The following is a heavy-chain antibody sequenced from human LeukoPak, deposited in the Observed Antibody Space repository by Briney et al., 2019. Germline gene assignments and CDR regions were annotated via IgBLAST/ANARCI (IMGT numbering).Heavy chain of an antibody. CDR1: GFTFSSYW. J-gene: IGHJ4*02. V-gene: IGHV3-7*03. Sequence: PGGSLRLSCAASGFTFSSYWMSWVRQAPGKGLEWVANIKQDGSEKYYVDSVKGRFTISRDNAKNSLYLQMNSLRSEDTAVYYCATSGNVESVAVDDYWGQGTLVTVSS. CDR3: ATSGNVESVAVDDY. CDR2: IKQDGSEK. D-gene: IGHD2-15*01.